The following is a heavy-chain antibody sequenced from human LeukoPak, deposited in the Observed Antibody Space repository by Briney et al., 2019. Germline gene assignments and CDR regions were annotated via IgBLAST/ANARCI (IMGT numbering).Heavy chain of an antibody. V-gene: IGHV3-23*01. D-gene: IGHD3-10*01. Sequence: GGSLRLSCAASGFTFSSYAMNWVRQAPGKGLEWVSAISGSGGSTFYADSVKGRFTVSRNNSKNTLYLQMNSLRAEDTAVYYCASDITLVRGDTRRDYWGQGTLVTVSS. CDR1: GFTFSSYA. CDR3: ASDITLVRGDTRRDY. J-gene: IGHJ4*02. CDR2: ISGSGGST.